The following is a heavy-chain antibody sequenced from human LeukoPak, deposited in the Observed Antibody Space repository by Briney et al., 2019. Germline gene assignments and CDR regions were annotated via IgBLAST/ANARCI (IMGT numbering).Heavy chain of an antibody. CDR1: GFNFSNYW. V-gene: IGHV3-7*03. D-gene: IGHD3-10*01. CDR2: INQDGSEK. J-gene: IGHJ4*02. Sequence: HSGGSLRLSCGASGFNFSNYWMNWVRQAPGKGLEWVANINQDGSEKYYVDSVKGRFTISRDNAKNSLFLQMNSLRADGTAVYYCARDDGYYYGSGSHWGQGTLVTVSS. CDR3: ARDDGYYYGSGSH.